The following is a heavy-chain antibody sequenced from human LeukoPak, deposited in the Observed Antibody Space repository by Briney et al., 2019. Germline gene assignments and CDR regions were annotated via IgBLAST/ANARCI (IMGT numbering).Heavy chain of an antibody. CDR1: GFTFSSYG. CDR3: ARARRKQQLVECVDV. Sequence: GGSLRLSCAASGFTFSSYGMHWVRQAPGKGLGWVGVIWYDGSNKYYADSVKGRFTTSRDNSKNPLYLQMNSLGAEDTAVYYCARARRKQQLVECVDVWGQGTTVTVS. CDR2: IWYDGSNK. D-gene: IGHD6-13*01. V-gene: IGHV3-33*01. J-gene: IGHJ6*02.